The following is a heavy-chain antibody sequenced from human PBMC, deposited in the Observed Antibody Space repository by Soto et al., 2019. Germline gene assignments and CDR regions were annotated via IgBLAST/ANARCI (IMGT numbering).Heavy chain of an antibody. D-gene: IGHD3-10*01. CDR1: GFTFSGSA. Sequence: GSLRLSCAASGFTFSGSAMHWVRQASGKGLEWVGRIRTKANNYATVYAASVQGRFTISRDDSKNTAYLQMNSLETEDTAVYYCTRGATMPRGVVIENWFDPWG. V-gene: IGHV3-73*01. J-gene: IGHJ5*02. CDR2: IRTKANNYAT. CDR3: TRGATMPRGVVIENWFDP.